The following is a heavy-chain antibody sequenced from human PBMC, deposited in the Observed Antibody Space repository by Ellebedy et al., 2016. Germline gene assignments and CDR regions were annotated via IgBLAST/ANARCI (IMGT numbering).Heavy chain of an antibody. Sequence: GGSLRLSCAASGFTFSSYAMHWVRQAPGKGLEWVAVISYDGSNKYYADSVKGRFTISRDNSKNSLYLQMNSLRAEDTALYYCAKDPNTYCSDGSCYSLDAFDIWGQGTMVTVSS. CDR2: ISYDGSNK. D-gene: IGHD2-15*01. CDR3: AKDPNTYCSDGSCYSLDAFDI. V-gene: IGHV3-30-3*01. CDR1: GFTFSSYA. J-gene: IGHJ3*02.